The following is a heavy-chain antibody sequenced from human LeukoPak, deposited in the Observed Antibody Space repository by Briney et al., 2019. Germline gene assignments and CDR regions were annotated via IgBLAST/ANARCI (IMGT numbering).Heavy chain of an antibody. CDR3: ASGYSSGWYWFDP. D-gene: IGHD6-13*01. J-gene: IGHJ5*02. Sequence: ASVKVSCKASGYTFTSYYMHWVRQAPGQGLEWMGIINPSGGSTSYAQKFQGRVTMTRDMSTSTVYMELSSLRSEDTAVYYCASGYSSGWYWFDPWGQGTLVTVSS. CDR2: INPSGGST. V-gene: IGHV1-46*01. CDR1: GYTFTSYY.